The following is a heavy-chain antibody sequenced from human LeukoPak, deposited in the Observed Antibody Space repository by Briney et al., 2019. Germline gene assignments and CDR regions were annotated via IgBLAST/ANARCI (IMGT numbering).Heavy chain of an antibody. V-gene: IGHV3-30-3*01. CDR3: ARMGVDSDSDY. D-gene: IGHD3-10*01. CDR2: ISYDGSNK. J-gene: IGHJ4*02. Sequence: GGSLRLSCAASGFTFSSYAMHWVRQAPGKGLEWVAVISYDGSNKYYADSVKGRFTISRDNSKNTLYLQMNSLRAEDTAVYYCARMGVDSDSDYWGQGTLVTVSS. CDR1: GFTFSSYA.